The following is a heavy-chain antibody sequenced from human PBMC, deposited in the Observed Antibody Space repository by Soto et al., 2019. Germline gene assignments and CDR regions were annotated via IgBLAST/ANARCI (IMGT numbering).Heavy chain of an antibody. CDR2: INPNSGGT. D-gene: IGHD2-8*01. V-gene: IGHV1-2*02. J-gene: IGHJ5*02. CDR3: ARTSYCTNGVCYRPFDP. Sequence: ASVKISCKASGSTFTGYYMHWVRQAPGQGLEWMGWINPNSGGTNYAQKFQGRVTMTRDTSISTAYMELSRLRSDDTAVYCCARTSYCTNGVCYRPFDPWGQGTMVTVS. CDR1: GSTFTGYY.